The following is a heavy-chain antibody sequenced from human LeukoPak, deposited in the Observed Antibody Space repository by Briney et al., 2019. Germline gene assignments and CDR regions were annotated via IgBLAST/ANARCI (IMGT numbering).Heavy chain of an antibody. CDR1: GGSISGYY. CDR2: SYNSGST. J-gene: IGHJ4*02. V-gene: IGHV4-59*08. Sequence: SETLSLTCTVSGGSISGYYWSWIRQPPGKGLEWIGYSYNSGSTNYNPSLKSRVTISIDTSKNQFSLKLSSVTAADTDVYYCARHGGSYSFDYWGQGTLVTVSS. CDR3: ARHGGSYSFDY. D-gene: IGHD1-26*01.